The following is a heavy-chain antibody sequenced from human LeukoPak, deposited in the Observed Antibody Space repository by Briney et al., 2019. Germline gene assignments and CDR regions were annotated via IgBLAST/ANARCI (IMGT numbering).Heavy chain of an antibody. CDR3: TTVAGDPGGAFDL. V-gene: IGHV3-15*01. D-gene: IGHD3-16*01. CDR1: EFTFTNAW. J-gene: IGHJ3*01. Sequence: GGSLRLSCAASEFTFTNAWMNWVRQAPGKGLEGVGRIKSEGDGGTTDYAAAVKGRFTISRDDSQKTMYMQMNRLKSEDTAIYYCTTVAGDPGGAFDLWGQGTMVTVSP. CDR2: IKSEGDGGTT.